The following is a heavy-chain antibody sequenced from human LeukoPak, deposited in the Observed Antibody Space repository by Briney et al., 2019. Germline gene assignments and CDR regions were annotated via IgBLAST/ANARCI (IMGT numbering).Heavy chain of an antibody. CDR3: ARVRWFGGWSSLYYMDV. Sequence: SETLSLTCAVYGGSFSVYYWSWIRQPPGRGVEWIGEINHRGSTNYNASLKSRVPISVDTSKNQFSLKLSAVTGADTAVYYCARVRWFGGWSSLYYMDVWGKGTTVTVSS. J-gene: IGHJ6*03. D-gene: IGHD3-10*01. CDR1: GGSFSVYY. CDR2: INHRGST. V-gene: IGHV4-34*01.